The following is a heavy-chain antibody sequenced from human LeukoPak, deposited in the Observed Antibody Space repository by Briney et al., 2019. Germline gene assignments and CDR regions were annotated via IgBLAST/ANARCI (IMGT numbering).Heavy chain of an antibody. CDR2: IYSGGST. CDR3: AREGITMVREVIDYYYYIDV. Sequence: GGSLRLSCAASGFTVSSNYMSWVRQAPGKGLEWVSVIYSGGSTYYADSVKGRFTISRDNSKNTLYLQMNSLRAEDTAVYYCAREGITMVREVIDYYYYIDVWGKGTPVTVSS. D-gene: IGHD3-10*01. J-gene: IGHJ6*03. CDR1: GFTVSSNY. V-gene: IGHV3-53*01.